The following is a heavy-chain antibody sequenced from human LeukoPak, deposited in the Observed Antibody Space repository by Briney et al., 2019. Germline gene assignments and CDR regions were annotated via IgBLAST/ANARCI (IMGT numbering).Heavy chain of an antibody. J-gene: IGHJ4*02. CDR1: GYSISSGYH. Sequence: SETLSLTCGVSGYSISSGYHWGWIRQPTGKGLEWIGSMSHSGSTCYNPSLKSRVTISVDTSKNQFSVKLSSVTAADTAVYYCARHHLYDSSGDGRYYFDYWGQGTLVTVSS. D-gene: IGHD3-22*01. V-gene: IGHV4-38-2*01. CDR2: MSHSGST. CDR3: ARHHLYDSSGDGRYYFDY.